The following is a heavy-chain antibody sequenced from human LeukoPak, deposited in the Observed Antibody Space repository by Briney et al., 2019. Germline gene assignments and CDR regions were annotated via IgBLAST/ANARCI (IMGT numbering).Heavy chain of an antibody. Sequence: GASVKVSCKASGYTFTCYYMHWVRQATGQGLEWMGWMNPNSGNTGYAQKFQGRVTMTRNTSISTAYMELSSLRSEDTAVYYCARRGYCSSTSCQNWFDPWGQGTLVTVSS. CDR2: MNPNSGNT. J-gene: IGHJ5*02. V-gene: IGHV1-8*02. CDR3: ARRGYCSSTSCQNWFDP. D-gene: IGHD2-2*01. CDR1: GYTFTCYY.